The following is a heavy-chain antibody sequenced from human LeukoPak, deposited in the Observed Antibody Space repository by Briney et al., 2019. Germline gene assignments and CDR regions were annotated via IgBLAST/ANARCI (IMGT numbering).Heavy chain of an antibody. Sequence: SETLSLTCIVSGDSISSTSYYWAWIRQPRGKGVEGIGMIFYRGSAYYTPSLRGRVTLSVDTSRNQFSLNLISVTAADTGVYFCARQQSDTSLFDPWGQGTLVTVPS. J-gene: IGHJ5*02. CDR2: IFYRGSA. CDR1: GDSISSTSYY. D-gene: IGHD2-21*02. V-gene: IGHV4-39*01. CDR3: ARQQSDTSLFDP.